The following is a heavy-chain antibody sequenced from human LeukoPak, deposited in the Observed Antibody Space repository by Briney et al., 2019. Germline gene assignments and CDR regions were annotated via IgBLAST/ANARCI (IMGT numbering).Heavy chain of an antibody. Sequence: ASVKVSCKASGDTFSGNYMHWVRQAPGQGLEWMGWINPNSGGTNYAQKFQGRVTMPRDTSISTAYMELSRLRFDDTAVYYCASDTYDSSGYYDYWGQGTLVTVSS. CDR2: INPNSGGT. D-gene: IGHD3-22*01. J-gene: IGHJ4*02. CDR1: GDTFSGNY. V-gene: IGHV1-2*02. CDR3: ASDTYDSSGYYDY.